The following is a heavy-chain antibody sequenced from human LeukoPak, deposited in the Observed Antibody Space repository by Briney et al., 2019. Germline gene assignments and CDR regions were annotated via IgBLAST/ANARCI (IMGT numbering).Heavy chain of an antibody. CDR2: INHSGST. Sequence: SETLSLTCAVYGGSFSGYYWSWIRQPPGKGLEWIGEINHSGSTNYNPSLKSRVTISVDTSKNQFSLKLSSVTAADTAVYYCASTCDYVWGSYRHTFDYWGQGTLVTVSS. J-gene: IGHJ4*02. CDR3: ASTCDYVWGSYRHTFDY. V-gene: IGHV4-34*01. D-gene: IGHD3-16*02. CDR1: GGSFSGYY.